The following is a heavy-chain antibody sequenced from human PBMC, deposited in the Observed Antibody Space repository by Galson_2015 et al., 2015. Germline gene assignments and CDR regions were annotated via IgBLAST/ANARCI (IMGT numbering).Heavy chain of an antibody. CDR1: GFSLSNARMG. J-gene: IGHJ4*02. V-gene: IGHV2-26*01. D-gene: IGHD2-21*02. CDR2: IFSNDEK. CDR3: ARILGLRRGLSTAYYFDD. Sequence: PALVKPTQTLTLTCTVSGFSLSNARMGVSWIRQPPGKALEWLAHIFSNDEKSYSTSLKSRLTISKDTSKSQVVLTVTNMDPVDTGTYYCARILGLRRGLSTAYYFDDWGQGTLVTVSS.